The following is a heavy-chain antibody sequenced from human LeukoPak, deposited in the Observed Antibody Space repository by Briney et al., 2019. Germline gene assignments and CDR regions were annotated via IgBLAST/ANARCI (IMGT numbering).Heavy chain of an antibody. Sequence: SVKVSCKASGGTYSSYAISWVRQAPGQALEWMGRIIPIFGTANYAQKFQGRVTITTDESTSTAYMELSSLRSEDTVVYYCARGGVWFGPFGYWGQGTLVTVSS. CDR1: GGTYSSYA. CDR2: IIPIFGTA. D-gene: IGHD3-10*01. V-gene: IGHV1-69*05. J-gene: IGHJ4*02. CDR3: ARGGVWFGPFGY.